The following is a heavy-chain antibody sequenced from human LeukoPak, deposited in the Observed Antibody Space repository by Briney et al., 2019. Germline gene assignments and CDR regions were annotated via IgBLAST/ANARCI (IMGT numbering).Heavy chain of an antibody. V-gene: IGHV3-7*03. CDR1: GFTFSLYW. CDR2: IKQDGSEK. D-gene: IGHD3-9*01. Sequence: GGSLRLSCAASGFTFSLYWTNWVRRAPGKGLEWVANIKQDGSEKNYVDSVKGRFTISRDNAKNSLYLQMNNLRVEDTAMYYCAGGTGFIIKDWGQGTLVTVSS. J-gene: IGHJ4*02. CDR3: AGGTGFIIKD.